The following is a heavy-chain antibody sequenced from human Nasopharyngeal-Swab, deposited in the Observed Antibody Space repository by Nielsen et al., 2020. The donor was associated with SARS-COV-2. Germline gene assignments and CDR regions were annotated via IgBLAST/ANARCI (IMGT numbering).Heavy chain of an antibody. CDR1: GFTFSSYA. J-gene: IGHJ4*02. D-gene: IGHD1-26*01. Sequence: GESLKISCAASGFTFSSYAMSWVRQAPGKGLEWVSAISGSGGSTYYADSVKGRSTISRDNSKNTLYLQMNSLRAEDTAVYYCAKEVGALLLALDYWGQGTLVTVSS. CDR3: AKEVGALLLALDY. V-gene: IGHV3-23*01. CDR2: ISGSGGST.